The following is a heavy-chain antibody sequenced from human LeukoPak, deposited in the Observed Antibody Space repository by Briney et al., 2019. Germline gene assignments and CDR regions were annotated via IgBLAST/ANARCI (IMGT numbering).Heavy chain of an antibody. J-gene: IGHJ6*02. CDR1: GYTFTSYG. CDR3: ARDWGGGYSYGYYYYYYGMDV. V-gene: IGHV1-18*01. D-gene: IGHD5-18*01. CDR2: ISAYNGNT. Sequence: ASVKVSCKASGYTFTSYGISWVRQAPGQGLEWMGWISAYNGNTNYAQKLQGRVTMTTDTSTSTAYMELRSLRSDDTAVYYCARDWGGGYSYGYYYYYYGMDVWGQGTTVTVSS.